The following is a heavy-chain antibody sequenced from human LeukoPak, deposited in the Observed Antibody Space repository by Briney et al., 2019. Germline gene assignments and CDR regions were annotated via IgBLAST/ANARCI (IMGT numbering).Heavy chain of an antibody. CDR2: ISSSGSTI. CDR3: ARVGAVTGAFDY. J-gene: IGHJ4*02. Sequence: PGGSLRLSCAASGFTFSRYGMNWVRQAPGKGLEWVSYISSSGSTIYYADSVKGRFTISRDNAKNTLYLQMNSLRAEDTAVYYCARVGAVTGAFDYWGQGTLVTVSS. V-gene: IGHV3-48*04. CDR1: GFTFSRYG. D-gene: IGHD2-8*02.